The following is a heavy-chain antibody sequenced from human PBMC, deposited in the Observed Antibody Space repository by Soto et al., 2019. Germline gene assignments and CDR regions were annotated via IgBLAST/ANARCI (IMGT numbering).Heavy chain of an antibody. D-gene: IGHD3-22*01. V-gene: IGHV4-59*01. J-gene: IGHJ4*02. CDR3: ASFDYESNFDY. Sequence: SETLSLTCTVSGGSISSYYWSWIRQPPGKGLEWIGYIYYSGSTNYNPSLKSRVTISVDTSKNQFSLKLSSVTAADTAVYYCASFDYESNFDYWGQGTLVTVSS. CDR2: IYYSGST. CDR1: GGSISSYY.